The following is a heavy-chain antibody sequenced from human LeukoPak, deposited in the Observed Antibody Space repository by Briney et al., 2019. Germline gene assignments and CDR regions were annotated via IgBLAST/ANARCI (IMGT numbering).Heavy chain of an antibody. CDR1: GFTFSDHY. Sequence: GGSLRLSCAASGFTFSDHYMDWVRQAPGKGLEWVGRTRNKANSYTTEYAASVKGRFTISRDDSKNSLYLQMNSLKTVDTAVYYCASGRYSYGPTYYFDYWGQGTLVTVSS. V-gene: IGHV3-72*01. CDR2: TRNKANSYTT. D-gene: IGHD5-18*01. CDR3: ASGRYSYGPTYYFDY. J-gene: IGHJ4*02.